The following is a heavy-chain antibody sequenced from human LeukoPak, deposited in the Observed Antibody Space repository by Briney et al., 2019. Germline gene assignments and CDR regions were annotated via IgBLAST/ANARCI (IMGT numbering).Heavy chain of an antibody. V-gene: IGHV4-59*01. CDR1: GGSISSYY. CDR3: ARVPPPTDAFDI. CDR2: IYYSGST. Sequence: SETLSLTCTVSGGSISSYYWSWIRQPPGKGLEWIGYIYYSGSTNYNPSLKSRVTISVDTSKNQFSLKLSSVTAADTAVYYCARVPPPTDAFDIWGQGTMVTVSS. J-gene: IGHJ3*02.